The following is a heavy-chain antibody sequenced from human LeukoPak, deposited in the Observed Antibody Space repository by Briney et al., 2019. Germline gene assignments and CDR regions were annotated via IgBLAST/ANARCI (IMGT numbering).Heavy chain of an antibody. Sequence: SETLSLTCAVYGGSFSDYYWTWIRQPPGKGLEWIGEINHSGSPNNNPSLKSRVGISFDTSKNQFSLKLTSVTAADTAVYYCGSRRTAMFGVIKGPIDYWGQGTLVTVSS. CDR1: GGSFSDYY. J-gene: IGHJ4*02. V-gene: IGHV4-34*01. CDR2: INHSGSP. CDR3: GSRRTAMFGVIKGPIDY. D-gene: IGHD3-3*01.